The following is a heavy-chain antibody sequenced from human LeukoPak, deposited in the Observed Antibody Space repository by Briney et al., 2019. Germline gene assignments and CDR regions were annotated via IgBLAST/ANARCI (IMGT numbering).Heavy chain of an antibody. V-gene: IGHV3-15*01. CDR2: IKSKTDGGTT. Sequence: GGSLRLSCAASGFTFSNAWMSWVRQAPGKGLEWVGRIKSKTDGGTTDYAAPVKGRFTISRDDSKNTLYLQMNSLKTEDTAVYYCTAIRRGSAAFDIWGQGTMVTVSS. CDR3: TAIRRGSAAFDI. D-gene: IGHD3-16*01. J-gene: IGHJ3*02. CDR1: GFTFSNAW.